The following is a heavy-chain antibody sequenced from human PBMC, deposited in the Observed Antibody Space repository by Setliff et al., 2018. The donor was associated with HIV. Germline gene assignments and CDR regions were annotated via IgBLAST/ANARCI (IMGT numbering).Heavy chain of an antibody. Sequence: SETLSLTCTVTGGSISSGGFYWTWIRQHPGKGLEWIGYIYTSGSTNYNPSLKSRVTISVDTSKNQFSLKLRSVTAADTAVYYCEVAGQWGQGTLVTVSS. CDR3: EVAGQ. J-gene: IGHJ4*02. CDR1: GGSISSGGFY. V-gene: IGHV4-61*08. D-gene: IGHD6-19*01. CDR2: IYTSGST.